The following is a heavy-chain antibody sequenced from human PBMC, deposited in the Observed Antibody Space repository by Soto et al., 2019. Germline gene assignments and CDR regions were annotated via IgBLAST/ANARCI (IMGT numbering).Heavy chain of an antibody. Sequence: SETLSLTCTVSGGSISSSSYYWGWIRQPPGKGLEWIGSIYYSGSTYYNPSLKSRVTISVDTSKNQFSLKLSSVTAADTAVYYCARDLLTGGSFDGDAFDIWGQGTMVTVSS. CDR1: GGSISSSSYY. CDR2: IYYSGST. D-gene: IGHD7-27*01. V-gene: IGHV4-39*07. CDR3: ARDLLTGGSFDGDAFDI. J-gene: IGHJ3*02.